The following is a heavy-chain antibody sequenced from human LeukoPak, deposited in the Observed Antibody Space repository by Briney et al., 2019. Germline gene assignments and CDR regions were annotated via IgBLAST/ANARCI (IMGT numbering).Heavy chain of an antibody. Sequence: SGPTLVKPTQTLTLTCTFSGFSLSTSGVGVGWIRQPPGKALEWLAVIYWDDDKRYSPSLKSRLTITKDTSKKQVVLTMTNMDPVDTATYYCTHCAWDVGVFDYWGQGTLVTVSS. D-gene: IGHD3-16*01. CDR2: IYWDDDK. V-gene: IGHV2-5*02. J-gene: IGHJ4*02. CDR1: GFSLSTSGVG. CDR3: THCAWDVGVFDY.